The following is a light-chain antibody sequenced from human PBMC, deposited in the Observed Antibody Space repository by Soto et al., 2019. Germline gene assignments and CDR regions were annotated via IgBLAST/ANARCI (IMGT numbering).Light chain of an antibody. CDR3: QQYGSSLIT. J-gene: IGKJ5*01. CDR1: QSVSSSY. V-gene: IGKV3-20*01. Sequence: EIVLTQSPGTLSLSPGERATLSCRASQSVSSSYLAWYQQKPGQAPRLLIYGASSRATGIPDRFSGSGSGTDFTLTISRLEPEDFAVYYGQQYGSSLITVGQGTRLEIK. CDR2: GAS.